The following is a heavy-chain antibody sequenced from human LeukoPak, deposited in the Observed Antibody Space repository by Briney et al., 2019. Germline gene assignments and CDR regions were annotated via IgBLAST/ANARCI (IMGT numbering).Heavy chain of an antibody. D-gene: IGHD3-16*01. CDR2: INPNSAGT. V-gene: IGHV1-2*02. CDR3: ATDGGGVAALAY. J-gene: IGHJ4*02. Sequence: ASAKDSCKASGYTLSDYYLNWGPPAPGQRLEWMGWINPNSAGTISAQKSQGRLTVTRATSLSTAYMELTRLTSDDTAVYYCATDGGGVAALAYWGQGTLVTVSS. CDR1: GYTLSDYY.